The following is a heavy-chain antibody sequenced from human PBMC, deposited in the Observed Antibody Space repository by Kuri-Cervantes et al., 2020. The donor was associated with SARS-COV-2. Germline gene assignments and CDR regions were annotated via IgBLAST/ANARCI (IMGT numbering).Heavy chain of an antibody. CDR3: ASGNDFSLDY. CDR1: YASMTSFY. D-gene: IGHD1-1*01. CDR2: IYHTGKS. Sequence: ESLKISCTVSYASMTSFYWSWIRQSPGRGLEWIGYIYHTGKSNYSPSLESRVSMSMAASESRFYLTLTSVTAADTAIYYCASGNDFSLDYWGQGTLVTSPQ. V-gene: IGHV4-59*01. J-gene: IGHJ4*02.